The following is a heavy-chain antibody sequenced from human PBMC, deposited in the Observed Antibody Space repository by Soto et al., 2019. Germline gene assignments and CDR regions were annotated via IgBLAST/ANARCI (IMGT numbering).Heavy chain of an antibody. V-gene: IGHV3-33*01. CDR3: ARFSTTWEFDY. J-gene: IGHJ4*02. CDR2: IWHDESNK. D-gene: IGHD1-26*01. Sequence: ESGGGVVQPGRSLRLSCAASGFTLSSYGSSYGMHWVRQAPGKGLEWVAVIWHDESNKFYADSVKGRFTISRDVSKNTVYLQMNSLRAEDTAVYFCARFSTTWEFDYWGQGTLVTVSS. CDR1: GFTLSSYGSSYG.